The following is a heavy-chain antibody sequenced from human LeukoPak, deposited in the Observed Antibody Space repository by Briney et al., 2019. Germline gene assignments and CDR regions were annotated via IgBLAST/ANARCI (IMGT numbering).Heavy chain of an antibody. J-gene: IGHJ6*02. CDR2: INNSGST. V-gene: IGHV4-34*01. CDR1: GGSFSGYH. CDR3: ARGDRYNWNDVSGMDV. Sequence: PSETLSLTCAVYGGSFSGYHWSWIRQPPGKGLEWIGEINNSGSTKYNPSLKSRVTISVDTSKNQCSLKLSSVPAADTAVYYCARGDRYNWNDVSGMDVWGQGTTVTVSS. D-gene: IGHD1-1*01.